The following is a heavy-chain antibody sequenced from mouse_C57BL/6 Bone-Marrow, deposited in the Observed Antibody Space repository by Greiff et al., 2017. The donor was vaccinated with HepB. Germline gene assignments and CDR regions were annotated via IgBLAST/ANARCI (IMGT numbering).Heavy chain of an antibody. D-gene: IGHD1-1*01. Sequence: EVQGVESGEGLVKPGGSLKLSCAASGFTFSSYAMSWVRQTPEKRLEWVAYISSGGDYIYYADTVKGRFTISRDNARNTLYLQMSSLKSEDTAMYYCTRVGTTVVYWYFDVWGTGTTVTVSS. J-gene: IGHJ1*03. CDR1: GFTFSSYA. CDR2: ISSGGDYI. V-gene: IGHV5-9-1*02. CDR3: TRVGTTVVYWYFDV.